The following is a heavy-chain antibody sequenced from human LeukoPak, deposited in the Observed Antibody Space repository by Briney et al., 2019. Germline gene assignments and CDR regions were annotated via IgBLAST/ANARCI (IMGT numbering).Heavy chain of an antibody. J-gene: IGHJ4*02. Sequence: GGSLRLSCAASGFTFSSYWMHWVRQAPGKGLVWVSRINSDGSSTSYADSVKGRFTISRDNAENTLYLQMNSLRVEDTAVYFCARDRDYIFFDYWGQGALVTVSS. D-gene: IGHD4-11*01. V-gene: IGHV3-74*01. CDR2: INSDGSST. CDR3: ARDRDYIFFDY. CDR1: GFTFSSYW.